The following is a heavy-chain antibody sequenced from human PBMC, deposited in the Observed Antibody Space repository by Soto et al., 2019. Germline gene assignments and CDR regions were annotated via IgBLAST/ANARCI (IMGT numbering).Heavy chain of an antibody. CDR1: GFAFSGSA. D-gene: IGHD4-17*01. J-gene: IGHJ4*02. CDR3: YWVNDYGVGAQASYY. V-gene: IGHV3-73*01. Sequence: EVRLVESGGGLVQPGGSLKLSCAASGFAFSGSAIHWVRQASGKGLEWVGRIRSRTNGFATTYAASGSGRFTISRDDPKNTAYLQVSSLKTEYTAVYFCYWVNDYGVGAQASYYWGQGTLVTVSS. CDR2: IRSRTNGFAT.